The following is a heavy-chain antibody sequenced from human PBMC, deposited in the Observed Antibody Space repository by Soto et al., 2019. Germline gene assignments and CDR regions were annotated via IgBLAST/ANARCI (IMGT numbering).Heavy chain of an antibody. J-gene: IGHJ4*02. CDR3: TRAYDSSTPTPHKNDY. D-gene: IGHD3-22*01. CDR2: ICYDGSDK. V-gene: IGHV3-33*01. CDR1: GFTVSNYG. Sequence: PGGSLRLSCAASGFTVSNYGMHWVRQAPGKGLEWGAVICYDGSDKYYADSVKCRFTICRDNSKNTLYLLMNRQRAVDTAVYYSTRAYDSSTPTPHKNDYWGQGTLVTVSS.